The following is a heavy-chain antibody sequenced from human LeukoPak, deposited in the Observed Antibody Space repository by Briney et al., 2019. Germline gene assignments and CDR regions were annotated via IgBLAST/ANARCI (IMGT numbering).Heavy chain of an antibody. Sequence: EASVKVSCKASGYTFTGYYMHWVRQAPGQGLEWMGWINPNSGGTNYAQKFQGRVTMTRDTSISTAYMELSRLRSDDTAVYYCARSLRWQLVLTFDYWGQGTLVTVSS. J-gene: IGHJ4*02. CDR3: ARSLRWQLVLTFDY. V-gene: IGHV1-2*02. CDR2: INPNSGGT. CDR1: GYTFTGYY. D-gene: IGHD6-6*01.